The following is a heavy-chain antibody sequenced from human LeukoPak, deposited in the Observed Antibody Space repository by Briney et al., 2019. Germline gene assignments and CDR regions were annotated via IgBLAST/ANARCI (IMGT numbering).Heavy chain of an antibody. CDR1: GYTFTSYG. CDR2: ISSYNGNT. Sequence: AAVKVSCKASGYTFTSYGISWVRQAPGQGLEWMGWISSYNGNTNYAQKLQGRVTMTTDTSTSTAYMELRSLRSDDTAVYYCARVRLVSSSSWYASFDYWGQGTLVTVPS. V-gene: IGHV1-18*01. J-gene: IGHJ4*02. D-gene: IGHD6-13*01. CDR3: ARVRLVSSSSWYASFDY.